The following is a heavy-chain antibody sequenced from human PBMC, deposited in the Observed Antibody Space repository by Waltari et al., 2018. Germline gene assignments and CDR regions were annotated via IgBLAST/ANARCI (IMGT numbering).Heavy chain of an antibody. D-gene: IGHD3-22*01. CDR3: ARHLYSIDYLELAK. J-gene: IGHJ4*02. Sequence: EVQLLQSGGDWVQPGGSLRLSCVTSGFTFGNDAISWVRRAPGTGLEWVSAISVGDFTYYADSVRGRFTVSRDNSKNTVFLHLNSLRAEDTAFYYCARHLYSIDYLELAKWGQGTLVTVSS. CDR2: ISVGDFT. V-gene: IGHV3-23*01. CDR1: GFTFGNDA.